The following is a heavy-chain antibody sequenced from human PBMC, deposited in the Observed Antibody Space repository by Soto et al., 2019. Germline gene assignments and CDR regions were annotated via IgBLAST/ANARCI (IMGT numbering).Heavy chain of an antibody. Sequence: SETLSLTCTVSGGSISSYYWSWIRQPPGKGLEWIGFIYYSGSANYNPSLKSRGAISIDTSKNQFPLKLSSVPAADTAVYYCARSRYYYDSSGYYQYYFDYWGQGTLVTVSS. CDR3: ARSRYYYDSSGYYQYYFDY. J-gene: IGHJ4*02. CDR1: GGSISSYY. V-gene: IGHV4-59*08. CDR2: IYYSGSA. D-gene: IGHD3-22*01.